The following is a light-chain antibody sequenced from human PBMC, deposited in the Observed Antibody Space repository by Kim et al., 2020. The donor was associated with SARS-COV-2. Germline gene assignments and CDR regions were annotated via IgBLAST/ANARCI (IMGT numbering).Light chain of an antibody. CDR2: DAS. CDR1: QSVSSY. Sequence: LSPGERATLSCRARQSVSSYLAWYQQKPGQAPRLLIYDASNRATGIPARFSGSGSGTDFTLTISSLEPEDFAVYYCQQRSNWPRDTFGQGTKLEI. CDR3: QQRSNWPRDT. V-gene: IGKV3-11*01. J-gene: IGKJ2*01.